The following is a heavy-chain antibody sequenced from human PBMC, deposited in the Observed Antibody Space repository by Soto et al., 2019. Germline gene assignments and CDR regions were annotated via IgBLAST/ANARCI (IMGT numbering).Heavy chain of an antibody. CDR2: IDWDGDK. J-gene: IGHJ6*02. V-gene: IGHV2-70*01. Sequence: SGPTLVNPTQTLTLTCTCSGFSLTTSGMSVSWIRQPPGKALEWLAFIDWDGDKHYTTSLKTRLTLSRDTTKNQVVLTMTNMDPVDTATYYCARTLARSGYYGSFFYYGMDVWGQGTPVTVSS. CDR1: GFSLTTSGMS. D-gene: IGHD3-22*01. CDR3: ARTLARSGYYGSFFYYGMDV.